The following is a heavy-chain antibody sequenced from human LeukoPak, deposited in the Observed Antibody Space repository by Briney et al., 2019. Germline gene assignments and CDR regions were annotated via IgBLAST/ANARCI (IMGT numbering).Heavy chain of an antibody. Sequence: SETLSLTCTVSGYSISSGYYWGWIRQPPGKGLEWIGSIYHSGSTYYNPSLKSRVTISVDTSKNQFSLKLSSVTAADTAVYYCARALYLVFGIAAAGNWFDPWGQGTLVTVSS. D-gene: IGHD6-13*01. V-gene: IGHV4-38-2*02. CDR2: IYHSGST. CDR3: ARALYLVFGIAAAGNWFDP. J-gene: IGHJ5*02. CDR1: GYSISSGYY.